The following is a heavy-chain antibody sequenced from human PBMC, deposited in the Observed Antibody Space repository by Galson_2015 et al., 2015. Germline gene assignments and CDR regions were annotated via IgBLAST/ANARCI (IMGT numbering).Heavy chain of an antibody. CDR2: VATNPGET. CDR3: ARQTVTTAENYFDY. V-gene: IGHV3-23*01. CDR1: GFIFANYV. J-gene: IGHJ4*02. D-gene: IGHD4-11*01. Sequence: SLRLSCAASGFIFANYVMGWVRQSPAKGLEWVSTVATNPGETYYADSVKGRFSISRDNSENTLHLQMNSLRAEDTAVYYCARQTVTTAENYFDYWGQGTLVTVSS.